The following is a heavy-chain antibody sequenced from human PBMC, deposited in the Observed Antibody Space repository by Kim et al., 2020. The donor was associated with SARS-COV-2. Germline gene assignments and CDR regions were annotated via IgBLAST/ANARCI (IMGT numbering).Heavy chain of an antibody. CDR2: INHSGST. V-gene: IGHV4-34*01. J-gene: IGHJ6*03. CDR1: GGSFSGYY. CDR3: ARDLGGLRRYYYYYMDV. Sequence: SETLSLTCAVYGGSFSGYYWSWIRQPPGKGLEWIGEINHSGSTNYNPSLKSRVTISVDTSKNQFSLKLSSVTAADTAVYYCARDLGGLRRYYYYYMDVWGKGTTVTVSS. D-gene: IGHD3-16*01.